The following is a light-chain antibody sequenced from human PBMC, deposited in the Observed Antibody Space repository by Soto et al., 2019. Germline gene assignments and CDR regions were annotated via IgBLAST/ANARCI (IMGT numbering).Light chain of an antibody. V-gene: IGKV2-28*01. CDR1: QSLLAGNGYNY. J-gene: IGKJ4*01. CDR2: LGS. CDR3: MQALQTPLT. Sequence: DIVMTQSPLSLSVTPGQPASISCRSSQSLLAGNGYNYLDWYLQKPGQSPQLLVYLGSNRASGVPDRFSGSVSGTDFTLKISRVEAEDVGVYYCMQALQTPLTFGGGTKVEIK.